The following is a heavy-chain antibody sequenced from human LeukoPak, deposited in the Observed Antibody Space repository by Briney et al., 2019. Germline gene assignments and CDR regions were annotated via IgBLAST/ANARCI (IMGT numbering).Heavy chain of an antibody. V-gene: IGHV4-39*01. J-gene: IGHJ3*02. Sequence: PSETLSLTCAVSGGSFSGYYWGWIRQPPGKGLEWIGSIYYSGSTYYNPSLKSRVTISIDTSKNQFSLKLSSVTAADTAVYYCASEPYGSGSFLGAFDIWGQGTMVTVSS. D-gene: IGHD3-10*01. CDR3: ASEPYGSGSFLGAFDI. CDR1: GGSFSGYY. CDR2: IYYSGST.